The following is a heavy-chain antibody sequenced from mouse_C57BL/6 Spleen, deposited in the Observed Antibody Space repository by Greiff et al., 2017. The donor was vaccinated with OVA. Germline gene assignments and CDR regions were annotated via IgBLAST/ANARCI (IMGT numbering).Heavy chain of an antibody. J-gene: IGHJ4*01. D-gene: IGHD2-4*01. CDR3: ARTMGDYDEMDY. CDR1: GFSLTSYG. V-gene: IGHV2-2*01. CDR2: IWSGGST. Sequence: VQGVESGPGLVQPSQSLSITCTVSGFSLTSYGLHWVRQSPGKGLEWLGVIWSGGSTDYNAAFISRLSISKDNSKSQVFFKMNSLQADDTAIYYCARTMGDYDEMDYWGQGTSVTVSS.